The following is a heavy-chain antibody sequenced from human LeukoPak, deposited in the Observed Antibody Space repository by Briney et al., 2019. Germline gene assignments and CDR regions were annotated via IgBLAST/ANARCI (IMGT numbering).Heavy chain of an antibody. CDR2: ISSSSSYI. CDR1: GFTFSSYS. J-gene: IGHJ4*02. Sequence: PGGSLRLSCAASGFTFSSYSMTWVRQAPGKGLEWVSSISSSSSYIYYADSVKGRFTISRDNAKNSLYLQMNSLRAEDTAVYYCAREKRLGELSLSSNFDYWGQGTLVTVSS. V-gene: IGHV3-21*01. CDR3: AREKRLGELSLSSNFDY. D-gene: IGHD3-16*02.